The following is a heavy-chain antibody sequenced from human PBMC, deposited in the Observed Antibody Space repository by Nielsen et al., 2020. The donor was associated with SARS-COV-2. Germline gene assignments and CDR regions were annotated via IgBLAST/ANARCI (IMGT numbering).Heavy chain of an antibody. CDR1: GFTFSNFA. Sequence: GGSLRLSCAASGFTFSNFAMSWVRQAPGKGLEWVSGISGSGDSTYYADSVKGRFTISRDNSKNTLYLQMNSLRAEDTAIYYCAKAYRQLASYWYFDLWGRGTLVTVSS. CDR2: ISGSGDST. J-gene: IGHJ2*01. D-gene: IGHD6-13*01. CDR3: AKAYRQLASYWYFDL. V-gene: IGHV3-23*01.